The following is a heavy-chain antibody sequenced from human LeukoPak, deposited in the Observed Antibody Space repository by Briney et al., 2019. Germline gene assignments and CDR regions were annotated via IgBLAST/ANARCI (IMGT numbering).Heavy chain of an antibody. J-gene: IGHJ4*02. D-gene: IGHD3-10*01. V-gene: IGHV4-61*02. CDR3: AREGVLWFGKLLPLVTS. CDR1: GGSISSGSYY. CDR2: SYNRGST. Sequence: KPSQTLSLTCTVSGGSISSGSYYWSWIRQPAGKGLERTGRSYNRGSTNYNPSLKRRFTISVDTSKNKFSLKLSSVPAADTAVCYCAREGVLWFGKLLPLVTSWGQGTLVTVSS.